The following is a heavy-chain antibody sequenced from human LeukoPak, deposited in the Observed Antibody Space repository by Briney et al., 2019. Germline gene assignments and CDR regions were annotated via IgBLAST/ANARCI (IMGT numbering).Heavy chain of an antibody. CDR3: ARVASDSRGYYHSDY. Sequence: TGGSLRLSCAASGFTVSSNYLSWLRQAPGKGLEWVSVISSGGSTNYADSVKGRFTISRDKAQNTVYLQMNSLRAEDTAVYYCARVASDSRGYYHSDYWGQGTLVTVSS. CDR2: ISSGGST. D-gene: IGHD3-22*01. V-gene: IGHV3-53*01. CDR1: GFTVSSNY. J-gene: IGHJ4*02.